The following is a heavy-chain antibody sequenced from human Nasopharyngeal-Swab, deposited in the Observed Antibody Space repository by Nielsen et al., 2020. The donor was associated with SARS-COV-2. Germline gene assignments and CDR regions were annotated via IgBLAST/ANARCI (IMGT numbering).Heavy chain of an antibody. CDR2: ISGSGGST. Sequence: GESLKISCAASGFTFSSYAMSWVRQAPGKGLEWVSAISGSGGSTYYADSVKGRFTIAKDNSNNTLYLKMNSLRADDTAVYYGAKWAKYSSGWATGYYWGQGTLVTVSS. CDR1: GFTFSSYA. D-gene: IGHD6-19*01. V-gene: IGHV3-23*01. J-gene: IGHJ4*02. CDR3: AKWAKYSSGWATGYY.